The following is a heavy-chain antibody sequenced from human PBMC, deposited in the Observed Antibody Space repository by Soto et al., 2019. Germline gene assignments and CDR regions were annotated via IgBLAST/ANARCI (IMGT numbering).Heavy chain of an antibody. J-gene: IGHJ4*02. CDR1: GFTFRNYA. V-gene: IGHV3-30*04. CDR2: ISRDGSHK. CDR3: ARSRNSAVADSFDF. Sequence: PGGSLRLSCAASGFTFRNYAIHWVRQAPGKGLEWVAVISRDGSHKYYLDSVKGRFTISRDNSKDTVNLLMNSLRDDDSAMYYCARSRNSAVADSFDFWGQVTLVTVSS. D-gene: IGHD1-26*01.